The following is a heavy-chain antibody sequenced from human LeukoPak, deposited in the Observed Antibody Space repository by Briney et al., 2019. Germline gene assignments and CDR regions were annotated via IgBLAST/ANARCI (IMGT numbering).Heavy chain of an antibody. CDR2: IYYSGST. Sequence: SETLSLTCTVSGGSTSSTSYNWGWIRQPSGKGLEWIASIYYSGSTYYNPSLKSRVTISVDTSKNQFSLKLSSVTAADTAVYYCARQHKYGGNALDPWGQGTLVTVSS. D-gene: IGHD4-23*01. J-gene: IGHJ5*02. CDR1: GGSTSSTSYN. CDR3: ARQHKYGGNALDP. V-gene: IGHV4-39*01.